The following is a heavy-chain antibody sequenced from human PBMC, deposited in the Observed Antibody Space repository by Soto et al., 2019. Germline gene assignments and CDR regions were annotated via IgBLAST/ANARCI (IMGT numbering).Heavy chain of an antibody. CDR3: AKDMAYYDILTGYYHPYSFDY. V-gene: IGHV3-23*01. Sequence: EVQLLESGGGLVQPGGSLRLSCAASGFTFSSYAMSWVRQAPGKGLEWVSAISGSGGSTYYADSVKGRFTISRDNSKNTLYLQMNSLRAEDTAVYYCAKDMAYYDILTGYYHPYSFDYWGQGTLVTVSS. CDR1: GFTFSSYA. D-gene: IGHD3-9*01. CDR2: ISGSGGST. J-gene: IGHJ4*02.